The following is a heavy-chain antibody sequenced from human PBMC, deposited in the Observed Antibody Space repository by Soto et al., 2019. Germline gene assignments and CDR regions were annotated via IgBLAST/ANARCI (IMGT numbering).Heavy chain of an antibody. D-gene: IGHD3-10*01. V-gene: IGHV3-23*01. Sequence: EVELLESGGGLVRPGGSLRLSCAASGFTFSHYVLSWVRQSPERGLEWVSSISGSGSSVYVADSGRGRFIMSRDLSTNTVSLQRNSLRAEDTAVYYCAKVRATYLSASYFYYGLDVWGQGTTVTVSS. J-gene: IGHJ6*02. CDR2: ISGSGSSV. CDR1: GFTFSHYV. CDR3: AKVRATYLSASYFYYGLDV.